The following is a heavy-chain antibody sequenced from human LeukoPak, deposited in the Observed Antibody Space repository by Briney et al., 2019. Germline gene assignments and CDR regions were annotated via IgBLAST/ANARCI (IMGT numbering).Heavy chain of an antibody. CDR1: GGSFRGYY. V-gene: IGHV4-34*01. CDR2: INHSGST. J-gene: IGHJ3*02. D-gene: IGHD1-26*01. CDR3: ARAPSRLRGSSRAFDI. Sequence: PETLSLTCAVYGGSFRGYYWSWIRHPPGKGLEWVGEINHSGSTNYNPSLKSRVTISVDTSKNQFSLKLSSVTAADTAVYYCARAPSRLRGSSRAFDIWGQGTMVTVSS.